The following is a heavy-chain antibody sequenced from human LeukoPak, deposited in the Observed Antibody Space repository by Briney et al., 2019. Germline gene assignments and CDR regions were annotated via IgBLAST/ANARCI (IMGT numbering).Heavy chain of an antibody. Sequence: SETLSLTCTVSGGSIGTYYWSWIRQPPGKGLEWIGYIYYSGSTNYNPSLKSRVTISVDTSKNQFSLKLSSVTAADTAVYYCARDSGSGDADYWGQGTLVTVSS. CDR1: GGSIGTYY. D-gene: IGHD4-17*01. J-gene: IGHJ4*02. CDR3: ARDSGSGDADY. V-gene: IGHV4-59*01. CDR2: IYYSGST.